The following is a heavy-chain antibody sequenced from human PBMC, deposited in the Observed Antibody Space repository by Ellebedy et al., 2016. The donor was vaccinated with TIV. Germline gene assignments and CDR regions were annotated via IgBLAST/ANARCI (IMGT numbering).Heavy chain of an antibody. J-gene: IGHJ4*02. V-gene: IGHV1-69*13. CDR2: IIPIFGTA. CDR1: GGTFSSYA. Sequence: SVTVSCXASGGTFSSYAISWVRQAPGQGLEWVGGIIPIFGTANYAQKFQGRVTITADESTSTAYMELSSLRSEDTAVYYCARDGRLGDGYNFGYWGQGTLVTVSS. CDR3: ARDGRLGDGYNFGY. D-gene: IGHD5-24*01.